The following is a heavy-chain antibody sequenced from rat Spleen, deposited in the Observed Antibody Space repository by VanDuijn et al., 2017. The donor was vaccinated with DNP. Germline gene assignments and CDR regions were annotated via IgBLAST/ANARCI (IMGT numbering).Heavy chain of an antibody. J-gene: IGHJ1*01. Sequence: EVQVVESGGDLVQPGRSLKLSCVASRFTFNNYWMTWIRQVPGKGLEWVASITISGGNTYYPASVKGRFTISRDNKKNTLYLQMNRLRSEDTATYYCARGNNNYPYWSFDFWGPGTMVTVSS. D-gene: IGHD1-10*01. CDR2: ITISGGNT. CDR3: ARGNNNYPYWSFDF. CDR1: RFTFNNYW. V-gene: IGHV5-31*01.